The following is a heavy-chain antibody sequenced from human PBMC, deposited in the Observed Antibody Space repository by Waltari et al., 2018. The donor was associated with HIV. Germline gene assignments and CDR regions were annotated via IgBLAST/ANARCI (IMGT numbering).Heavy chain of an antibody. CDR2: IKTKADGGAA. CDR1: GFTFSNVV. V-gene: IGHV3-15*01. J-gene: IGHJ6*02. CDR3: TTSMIRKVSYYYGMDV. D-gene: IGHD3-10*01. Sequence: EVQLVESGGGLVKPGGSLRVHWAASGFTFSNVVMSWVRQAPGKGLEWVGHIKTKADGGAADYAAPVKGRFTISRDDSKTTLYLQMDSLKTEDTAVYYCTTSMIRKVSYYYGMDVWGQGTTVTVSS.